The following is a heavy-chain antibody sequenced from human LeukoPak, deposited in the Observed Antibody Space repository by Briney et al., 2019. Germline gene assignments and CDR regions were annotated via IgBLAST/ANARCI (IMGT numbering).Heavy chain of an antibody. D-gene: IGHD6-25*01. J-gene: IGHJ4*02. CDR2: VHLDGRT. V-gene: IGHV4-4*02. CDR1: GGSVSSTNW. CDR3: AREGGFYRPLDY. Sequence: SETLSLTCGVSGGSVSSTNWWTWIRQPPGKGLEWIGEVHLDGRTNFNPSLKGRLAMSVDLSENHVSLKLTSVTAADTAVYYCAREGGFYRPLDYSGQGTLVTVSS.